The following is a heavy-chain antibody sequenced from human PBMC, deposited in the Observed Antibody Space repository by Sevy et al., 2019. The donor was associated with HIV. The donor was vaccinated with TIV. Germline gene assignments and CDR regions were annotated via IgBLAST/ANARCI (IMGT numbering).Heavy chain of an antibody. J-gene: IGHJ4*02. CDR1: GFTFSVNW. D-gene: IGHD3-16*01. CDR2: IKADGSDK. CDR3: AHETFGRFES. V-gene: IGHV3-7*01. Sequence: GGSLRLSCAASGFTFSVNWMNWVRQAPGKGLEWVANIKADGSDKHYVDSLEGRFTISRDNAKNLLFLQMNSLRVEDTAVYYCAHETFGRFESWGQGTLVTVSS.